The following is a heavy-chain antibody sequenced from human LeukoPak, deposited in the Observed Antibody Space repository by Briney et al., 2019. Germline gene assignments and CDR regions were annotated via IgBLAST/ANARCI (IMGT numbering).Heavy chain of an antibody. CDR1: GGSFSNYY. V-gene: IGHV4-34*01. J-gene: IGHJ4*02. Sequence: PSETLSLTCAVYGGSFSNYYWSWIRQPPGKGLEWIGEINHSGSTNYNPSLKSRVTISVDTSKNQFSLKLSSVTAADTAVYYCASNSFDYYGSGSYSVDYWGQGTLVTVSS. CDR2: INHSGST. D-gene: IGHD3-10*01. CDR3: ASNSFDYYGSGSYSVDY.